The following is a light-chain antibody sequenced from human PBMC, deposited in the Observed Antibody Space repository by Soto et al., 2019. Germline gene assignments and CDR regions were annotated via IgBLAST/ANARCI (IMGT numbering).Light chain of an antibody. CDR2: GAS. Sequence: EIVMTESQATLSVSPGERATLSCMASQSVSSNLAWYQQKPGQAPRLLIYGASTRATGIPARFSGSGSGTEFTLTISSLQSEDFAVYYCQQYNNWRVTFGGGTKVEIK. J-gene: IGKJ4*01. CDR1: QSVSSN. CDR3: QQYNNWRVT. V-gene: IGKV3-15*01.